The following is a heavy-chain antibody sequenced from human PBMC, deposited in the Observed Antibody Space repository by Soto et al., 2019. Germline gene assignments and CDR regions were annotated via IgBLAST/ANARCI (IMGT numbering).Heavy chain of an antibody. CDR2: IYSGGTT. Sequence: EVQLVESGGGLIQPGGSLRLSCVVSGFTVSSTNYMSWVRQAPGKGLECVSVIYSGGTTFYAASVKGRFTISKDNSKNMLNLQMNSMRAEDTAVYYCHGYGYWGQGTLVTVSS. V-gene: IGHV3-53*01. CDR3: HGYGY. D-gene: IGHD5-12*01. CDR1: GFTVSSTNY. J-gene: IGHJ4*02.